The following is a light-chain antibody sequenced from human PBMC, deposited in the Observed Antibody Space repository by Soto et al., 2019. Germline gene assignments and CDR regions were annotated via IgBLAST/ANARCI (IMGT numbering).Light chain of an antibody. CDR1: QSVSSY. CDR3: QQRRDWPPT. CDR2: DAS. Sequence: EIVLTQSPATLSLSPGERAPLSCRASQSVSSYLAWYQQQPGQAPRLLIYDASNRATGIPARFSGSGSGTDFTLTISSLEPEDFAVYYCQQRRDWPPTFGPGTKVDIK. V-gene: IGKV3-11*01. J-gene: IGKJ3*01.